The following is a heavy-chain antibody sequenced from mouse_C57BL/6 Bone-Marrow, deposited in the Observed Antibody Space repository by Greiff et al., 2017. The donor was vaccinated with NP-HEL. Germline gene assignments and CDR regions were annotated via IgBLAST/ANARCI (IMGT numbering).Heavy chain of an antibody. CDR1: GYTFTSYW. V-gene: IGHV1-64*01. J-gene: IGHJ2*01. Sequence: QVQLQQPGAELVKPGASVKLSCKASGYTFTSYWMHWVKQRPGQGLEWIGMIHPNSGSTNYNEKFKSKATLTLDKSSSTAYMQLSSLTSEDSAVYYCAPGGPNDGYYRPDYWGQGTTLTVSS. CDR2: IHPNSGST. D-gene: IGHD2-3*01. CDR3: APGGPNDGYYRPDY.